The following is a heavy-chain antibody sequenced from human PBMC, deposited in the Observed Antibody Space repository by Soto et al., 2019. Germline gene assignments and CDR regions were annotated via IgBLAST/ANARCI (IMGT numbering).Heavy chain of an antibody. D-gene: IGHD3-22*01. V-gene: IGHV1-69*13. J-gene: IGHJ4*02. CDR1: GGTFSSYA. CDR3: ARAIQDYYDSSGYYYVSGY. Sequence: SVKVSCKASGGTFSSYAISWVRQAPGQGLEWMGGIIPIFGTANYAQKFQGRVTITADESTSTAYMELSSLRSEDTAVYYCARAIQDYYDSSGYYYVSGYWGQGTLVTVSS. CDR2: IIPIFGTA.